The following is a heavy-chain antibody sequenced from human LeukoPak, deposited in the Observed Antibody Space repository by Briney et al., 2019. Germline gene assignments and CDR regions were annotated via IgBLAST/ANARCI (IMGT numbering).Heavy chain of an antibody. V-gene: IGHV3-48*04. D-gene: IGHD5-24*01. CDR3: ATYGRDGYKGFY. CDR1: GFTFNKYS. CDR2: IDGSSATI. Sequence: GGSLRLSCAASGFTFNKYSMSWVRQAPGKGLEWSSYIDGSSATIYYADSVKGRFTTSRDNTKNSVYLHMNSLRAEDTAMYYCATYGRDGYKGFYWGQGTLVTVSS. J-gene: IGHJ4*02.